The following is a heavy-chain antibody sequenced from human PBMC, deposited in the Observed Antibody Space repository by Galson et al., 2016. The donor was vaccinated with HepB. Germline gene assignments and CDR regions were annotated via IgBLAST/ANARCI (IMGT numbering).Heavy chain of an antibody. V-gene: IGHV1-8*01. CDR2: MNPKSRNT. CDR3: ARGRIVSTRGPFFY. D-gene: IGHD5/OR15-5a*01. CDR1: GYTFTNYD. Sequence: SVKVSCKASGYTFTNYDINWVRQATGQGLEWMGWMNPKSRNTGYAQNFQGRLTMTRNTSTSTAYMELSSLRSDDTAVYYCARGRIVSTRGPFFYCGQGTLLTVSS. J-gene: IGHJ4*02.